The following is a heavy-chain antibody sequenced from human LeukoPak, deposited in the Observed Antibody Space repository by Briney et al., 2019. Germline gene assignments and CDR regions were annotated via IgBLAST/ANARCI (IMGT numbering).Heavy chain of an antibody. Sequence: PSETLSLTCAVSGGSISSSNWWSWVRQPPGKGLEWIGEIYHSGSTNYNPSLKSRVTISVGKSKNQFSLKLSSVTAADTAVYYCARDLTGYCSSTSCPYYYYYGMDVWGQGTTVTVSS. V-gene: IGHV4-4*02. CDR1: GGSISSSNW. CDR3: ARDLTGYCSSTSCPYYYYYGMDV. D-gene: IGHD2-2*01. J-gene: IGHJ6*02. CDR2: IYHSGST.